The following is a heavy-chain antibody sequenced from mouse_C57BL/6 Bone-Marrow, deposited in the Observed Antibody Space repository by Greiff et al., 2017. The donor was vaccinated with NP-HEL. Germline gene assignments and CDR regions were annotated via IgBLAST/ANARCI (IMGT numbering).Heavy chain of an antibody. CDR1: GYTFTSYW. Sequence: QVHVKQPGAELVRPGSSVKLSCKASGYTFTSYWMHWVKQRPIQGLEWIGNIDPSDSETHYNQKFKDKATLTVDKSSSTAYMQLSSLTSEDSAVYYCARTGLYAMDYWGQGTSVTVSS. CDR2: IDPSDSET. J-gene: IGHJ4*01. CDR3: ARTGLYAMDY. V-gene: IGHV1-52*01. D-gene: IGHD4-1*01.